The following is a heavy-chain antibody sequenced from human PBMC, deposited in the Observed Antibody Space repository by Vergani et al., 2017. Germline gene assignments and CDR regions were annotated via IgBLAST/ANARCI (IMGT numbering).Heavy chain of an antibody. CDR1: GFTFGDYD. J-gene: IGHJ4*02. D-gene: IGHD3-10*01. CDR2: VKWNGDSP. Sequence: EVQLVESGGGVVRPGGSLRLSCAASGFTFGDYDMNWVRQAPGKGVEWVSRVKWNGDSPVYADSVKGRFTISRDNAKNSLYLQMTSLRAEDTAFYYCARRGSGNTYYFDYWGQGALVTVSS. V-gene: IGHV3-20*04. CDR3: ARRGSGNTYYFDY.